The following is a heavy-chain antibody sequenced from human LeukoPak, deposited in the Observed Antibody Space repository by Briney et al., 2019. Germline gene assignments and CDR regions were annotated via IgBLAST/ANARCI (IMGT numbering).Heavy chain of an antibody. Sequence: ASVKLSCKASGYTFTGYYMHWVRQAPGQGLEWMGWINPNSGGTNYAQKFQGRVTMTRDTSISTAYMELSRLRSDDTAVYYCARGREFYDSSGSDAFDIWGQAPIDTVSS. J-gene: IGHJ3*02. CDR3: ARGREFYDSSGSDAFDI. V-gene: IGHV1-2*02. CDR2: INPNSGGT. D-gene: IGHD3-22*01. CDR1: GYTFTGYY.